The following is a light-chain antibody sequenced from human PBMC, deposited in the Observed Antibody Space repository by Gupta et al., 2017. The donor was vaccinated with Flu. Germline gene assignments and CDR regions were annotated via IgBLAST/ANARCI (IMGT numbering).Light chain of an antibody. CDR1: AGSIAGNY. V-gene: IGLV6-57*01. CDR3: KSYDYRSRV. Sequence: NFMLTQPHSVSESPGKTVTISCTRSAGSIAGNYVQWYKQRQGSSPSTVIEDDDQRPSGVPARGACSLYNSSKYDYLTISGLKAEDEGDYYCKSYDYRSRVFGGGTRLTVL. J-gene: IGLJ3*02. CDR2: DDD.